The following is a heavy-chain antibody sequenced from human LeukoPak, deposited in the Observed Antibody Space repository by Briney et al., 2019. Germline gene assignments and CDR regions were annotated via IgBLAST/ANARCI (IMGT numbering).Heavy chain of an antibody. D-gene: IGHD6-13*01. Sequence: SETLSLTCTVSGGSISSSSYYWGWIRQPPGKGLEWIGSIYYSGSTYYNPSLKSRVTIPVDTSKNQFSLKLSSVTAADTAVYYCARARTISSWLMDYWGQGTLVTVSS. CDR2: IYYSGST. CDR1: GGSISSSSYY. CDR3: ARARTISSWLMDY. J-gene: IGHJ4*02. V-gene: IGHV4-39*07.